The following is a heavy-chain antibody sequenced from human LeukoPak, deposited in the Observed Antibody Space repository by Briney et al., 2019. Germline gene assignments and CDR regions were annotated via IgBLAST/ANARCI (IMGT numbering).Heavy chain of an antibody. J-gene: IGHJ5*02. V-gene: IGHV1-3*01. Sequence: ASVKVSCKASGYTFTSYAMHWVRQAHGQRLEWMGWINAGNGNTKYSQKFQGRVTITRDTSASTAYMELSSLRSEDTAVYYCARGGSGYVFPWFDPWGQGTLVTVSS. CDR2: INAGNGNT. D-gene: IGHD5-12*01. CDR3: ARGGSGYVFPWFDP. CDR1: GYTFTSYA.